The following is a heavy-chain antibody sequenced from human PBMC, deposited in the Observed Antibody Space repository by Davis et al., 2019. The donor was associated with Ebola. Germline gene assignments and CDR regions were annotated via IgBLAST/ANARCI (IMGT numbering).Heavy chain of an antibody. D-gene: IGHD3-16*01. CDR1: GFTFDDYA. Sequence: SLKISCAASGFTFDDYAMHWVRQAPGKGLEWVSGISWNSGSIGYADSVKGRFTISRDNAKNSLYLQMNSLRAEDTALYYCAKDRKGGVNYYYGMDVWGKGTTVTVSS. J-gene: IGHJ6*04. CDR2: ISWNSGSI. V-gene: IGHV3-9*01. CDR3: AKDRKGGVNYYYGMDV.